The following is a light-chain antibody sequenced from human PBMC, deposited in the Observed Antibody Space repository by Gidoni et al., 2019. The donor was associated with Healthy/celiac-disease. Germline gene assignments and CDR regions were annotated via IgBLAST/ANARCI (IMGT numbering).Light chain of an antibody. CDR3: LQDYNYPRT. V-gene: IGKV1-6*01. CDR1: QGIRND. Sequence: AIQMTQSPSSLSASVGDRVTITCRASQGIRNDLGWYQQKPGKAPKLLISAASSLQSGVPSRFSGRGSGTDFTLTISSLQPEDFATYYCLQDYNYPRTFGQGTKVEIK. CDR2: AAS. J-gene: IGKJ1*01.